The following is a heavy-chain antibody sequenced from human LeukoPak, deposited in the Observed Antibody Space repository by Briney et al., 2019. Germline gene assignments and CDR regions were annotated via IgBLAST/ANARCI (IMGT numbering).Heavy chain of an antibody. V-gene: IGHV3-15*01. Sequence: PSETLSLTCAVSGGSISSSNWWSWVRQAPGKGLEWVGRIKSKTDGGTTDYAAPVKGRFTISRDDSKNTLYLQMNSLKTEDTAVYYCTTLTELLRWVDYWGQGTLVTVSS. D-gene: IGHD1-26*01. CDR2: IKSKTDGGTT. CDR3: TTLTELLRWVDY. CDR1: GGSISSSNW. J-gene: IGHJ4*02.